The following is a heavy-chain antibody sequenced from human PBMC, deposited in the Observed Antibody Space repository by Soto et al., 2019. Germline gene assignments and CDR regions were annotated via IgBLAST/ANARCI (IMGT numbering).Heavy chain of an antibody. D-gene: IGHD2-2*01. V-gene: IGHV4-39*01. CDR3: ARHSTSWSSVSY. Sequence: QLQLQESGPGRVEPSETLSLTCTASDGAISGTRSYWAWIRQPPGKGLEWIGTIYFSGTAYYNPSLKSRVTISIDTSKNQISLNLDSVTAADTAIYYCARHSTSWSSVSYWGQGTLVTVSS. CDR2: IYFSGTA. CDR1: DGAISGTRSY. J-gene: IGHJ1*01.